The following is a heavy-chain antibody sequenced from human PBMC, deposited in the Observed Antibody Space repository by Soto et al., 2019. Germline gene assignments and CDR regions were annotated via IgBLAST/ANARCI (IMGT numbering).Heavy chain of an antibody. CDR2: ISDGGSST. CDR3: PREVYSDLGCGFTTHPYCCDN. V-gene: IGHV3-30-3*01. D-gene: IGHD3-3*01. J-gene: IGHJ4*01. Sequence: PGGALRLSCAASGFTFSRHTMHWVRQAPGKGLEWVAAISDGGSSTYYAESVKGRFTISRDDSKNTLSLQMNSLRSEDTAVQHCPREVYSDLGCGFTTHPYCCDNWGRXSLVTVSS. CDR1: GFTFSRHT.